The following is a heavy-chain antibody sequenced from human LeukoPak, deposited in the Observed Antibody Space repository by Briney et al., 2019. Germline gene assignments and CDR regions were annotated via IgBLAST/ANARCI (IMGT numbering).Heavy chain of an antibody. V-gene: IGHV4-34*01. CDR1: GGSFSGYY. J-gene: IGHJ4*02. CDR2: INHSGST. Sequence: PSETLSLTCAVYGGSFSGYYWSWIRQPPGKGLEWIGEINHSGSTNYNPPLKSRVTISVDTSKNQFSLKLSSVTAADTAVYYCARGRVVVVVAATRQTVFDYWGQGTLVTVSS. D-gene: IGHD2-15*01. CDR3: ARGRVVVVVAATRQTVFDY.